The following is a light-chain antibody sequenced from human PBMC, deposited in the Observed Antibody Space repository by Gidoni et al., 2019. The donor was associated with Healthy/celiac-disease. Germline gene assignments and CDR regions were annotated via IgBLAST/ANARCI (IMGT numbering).Light chain of an antibody. V-gene: IGKV1-5*03. CDR3: QQYNSYPVT. J-gene: IGKJ1*01. CDR2: KAS. CDR1: QRISNW. Sequence: DIQMTQSPSTLSASVGDRATITCRASQRISNWLAWYQQKPGKAPKLLIYKASSLESGVPSRFSGSGSGTEFTLTISSLQPDDFATFYCQQYNSYPVTFGQGTKVEIK.